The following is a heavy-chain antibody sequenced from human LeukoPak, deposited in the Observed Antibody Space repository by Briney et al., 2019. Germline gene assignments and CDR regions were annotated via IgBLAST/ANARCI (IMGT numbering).Heavy chain of an antibody. D-gene: IGHD5-12*01. CDR1: GGTISSSSYY. CDR2: IYYSGST. V-gene: IGHV4-61*05. Sequence: SETLSLTCTVSGGTISSSSYYWGWIRQPPGKGLEWIGYIYYSGSTNYNPSLKSRVTISVDTSKNQFSLKLSSVTAADTAVYYWARVGSGYDEGDNRGYYYYYMDVWGKGTTVTVSS. J-gene: IGHJ6*03. CDR3: ARVGSGYDEGDNRGYYYYYMDV.